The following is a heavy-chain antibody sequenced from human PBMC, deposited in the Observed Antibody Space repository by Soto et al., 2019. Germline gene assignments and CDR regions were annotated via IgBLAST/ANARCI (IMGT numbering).Heavy chain of an antibody. V-gene: IGHV1-69*02. CDR1: GGTFSSYT. Sequence: ASVKVSCKASGGTFSSYTISWVRQAPGQGLEWMGRIIPILGIANYAQKFQGRVTITADKSTSTAYMELSSLRSEDTAVYYCASPTADIVVVVREDAFDIWGQGTMVTVSS. CDR2: IIPILGIA. D-gene: IGHD2-15*01. CDR3: ASPTADIVVVVREDAFDI. J-gene: IGHJ3*02.